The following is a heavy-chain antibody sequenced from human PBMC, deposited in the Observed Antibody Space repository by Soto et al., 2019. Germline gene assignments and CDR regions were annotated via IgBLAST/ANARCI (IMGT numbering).Heavy chain of an antibody. J-gene: IGHJ4*02. CDR1: GYTCTSYG. CDR2: ISANNGNT. D-gene: IGHD1-26*01. V-gene: IGHV1-18*01. CDR3: ARDRGSYALDS. Sequence: QVQLVQSGAEVKKPGASVKVSCKASGYTCTSYGISLVRQAPGQGLAWMGWISANNGNTNYAQKLQGRVTMTTDTSKSTAYMELRSLRSDATAVYYFARDRGSYALDSWGQGTLVTVSS.